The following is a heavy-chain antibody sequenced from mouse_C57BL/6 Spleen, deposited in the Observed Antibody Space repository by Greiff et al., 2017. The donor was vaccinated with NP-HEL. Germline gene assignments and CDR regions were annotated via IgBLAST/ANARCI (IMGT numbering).Heavy chain of an antibody. D-gene: IGHD3-2*01. J-gene: IGHJ2*01. CDR3: ARSDSWYYFDY. V-gene: IGHV1-26*01. CDR2: INPNNGGT. CDR1: GYTFTDYY. Sequence: EGQLQQSGPELVKPGASVKISCKASGYTFTDYYMNWVKQSHGKSLEWIGDINPNNGGTSYNQKFKGKATLTVDKSSSTAYMELRSLTSEDSAVYYCARSDSWYYFDYWGQGTTLTVSS.